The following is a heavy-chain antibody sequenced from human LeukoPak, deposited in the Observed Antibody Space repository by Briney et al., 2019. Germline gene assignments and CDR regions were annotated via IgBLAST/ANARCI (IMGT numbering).Heavy chain of an antibody. CDR2: ISESGRDT. CDR3: AKDWNHVGRNWFDF. J-gene: IGHJ5*01. D-gene: IGHD1-1*01. Sequence: GGSLRLSCAASGFSFNRHAMSWVRQAPGKGLEWVSAISESGRDTYFADSVKGRFTISRDNSKNTLYLQMNNLRAEDTAVYYCAKDWNHVGRNWFDFWGQGILVTVSS. CDR1: GFSFNRHA. V-gene: IGHV3-23*01.